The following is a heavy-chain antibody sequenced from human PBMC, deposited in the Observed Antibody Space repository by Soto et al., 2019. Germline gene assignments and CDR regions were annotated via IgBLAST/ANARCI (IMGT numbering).Heavy chain of an antibody. CDR1: GYSFTSYW. J-gene: IGHJ5*02. Sequence: GESLKISCKGSGYSFTSYWIGWVRQMPGKGLEWMGIIYPGDSDTRYSPSFQGQVTISADKSISTAYLQWSSLKASDTAMYYCARTQEPNYDFWSGYYAKWFDPGAREPWSPSPQ. CDR3: ARTQEPNYDFWSGYYAKWFDP. D-gene: IGHD3-3*01. V-gene: IGHV5-51*01. CDR2: IYPGDSDT.